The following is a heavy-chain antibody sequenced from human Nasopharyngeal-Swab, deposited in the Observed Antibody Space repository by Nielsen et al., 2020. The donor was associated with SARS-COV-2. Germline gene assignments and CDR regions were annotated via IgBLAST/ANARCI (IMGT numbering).Heavy chain of an antibody. CDR3: ARVPGYYYMDV. CDR1: GGSFSGYY. V-gene: IGHV4-34*01. Sequence: ESLKISCAVYGGSFSGYYWSWIRQPPGKGLEWIGEINHSGSTNYNPSLKSRVTISVDTSKNQFSLKLSSVTAADTAVYYCARVPGYYYMDVWGKGTTVTVSS. J-gene: IGHJ6*03. CDR2: INHSGST.